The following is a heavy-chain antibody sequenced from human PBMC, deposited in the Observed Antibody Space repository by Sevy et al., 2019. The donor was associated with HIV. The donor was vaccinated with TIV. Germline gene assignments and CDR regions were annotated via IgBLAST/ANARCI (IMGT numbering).Heavy chain of an antibody. CDR1: GFTFSKYG. D-gene: IGHD1-26*01. V-gene: IGHV3-30*18. CDR2: ISYDGGNK. CDR3: AKVPRGGTYFSGAEN. J-gene: IGHJ4*02. Sequence: GGSLRLSCVASGFTFSKYGMHWVRQAPGKGLEWVAVISYDGGNKYYADSVKGRFTISRESSKNKLYLQMNSLRAEDTAVYYCAKVPRGGTYFSGAENWGQGTLVTVSS.